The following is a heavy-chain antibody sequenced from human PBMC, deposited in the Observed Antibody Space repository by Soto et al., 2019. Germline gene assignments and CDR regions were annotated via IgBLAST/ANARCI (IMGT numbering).Heavy chain of an antibody. CDR1: GGTFSNYP. Sequence: QGQLVQSGAEVKKPGSSVKVSCKASGGTFSNYPISWVRQAPGQGLEWMGGIIPIFGPVNYAQKFQGRVTITADESTSTAYMELSSLRSEDTAVYYCARGNHRWLQLWYFDLWGRGTLVTVSS. CDR3: ARGNHRWLQLWYFDL. J-gene: IGHJ2*01. CDR2: IIPIFGPV. D-gene: IGHD5-12*01. V-gene: IGHV1-69*12.